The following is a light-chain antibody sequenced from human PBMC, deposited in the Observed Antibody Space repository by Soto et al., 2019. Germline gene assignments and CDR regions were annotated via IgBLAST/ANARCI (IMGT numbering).Light chain of an antibody. Sequence: AIPMTQSPSSLSASVGDRVTITCRASQGIRNDLAWYQQKPGRAPTLVIYAASTLRSGVPSRFSGSGSGTDFTLTISGLQPDDFATYYCLQDFTYPLTFGQGTNVEVK. CDR3: LQDFTYPLT. J-gene: IGKJ1*01. V-gene: IGKV1-6*01. CDR1: QGIRND. CDR2: AAS.